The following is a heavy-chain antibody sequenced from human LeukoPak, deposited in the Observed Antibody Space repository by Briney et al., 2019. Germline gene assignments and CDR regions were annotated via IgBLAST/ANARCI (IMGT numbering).Heavy chain of an antibody. J-gene: IGHJ5*02. Sequence: GGSLRLSCAASGFTFSSYWMSWVRQAPGKGLEWVANIKQDGSEKYYVDSVKGRFTISRDNAKNSLYLQMNSLRAEDTAVYYCARDSGYSSGWYPNWFDPWGQGTLVTVSS. V-gene: IGHV3-7*01. D-gene: IGHD6-19*01. CDR2: IKQDGSEK. CDR3: ARDSGYSSGWYPNWFDP. CDR1: GFTFSSYW.